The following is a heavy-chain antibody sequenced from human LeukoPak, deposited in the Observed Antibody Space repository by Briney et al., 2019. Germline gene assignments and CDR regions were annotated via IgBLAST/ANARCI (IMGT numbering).Heavy chain of an antibody. CDR2: SNHSGST. D-gene: IGHD2-15*01. CDR1: GGSFSDYY. Sequence: PSETLSLTCAVYGGSFSDYYWSWIRQPPGKGLEWIGESNHSGSTNYNPSLKSRVTISVDTSKNQFSLKLSSVTAADTAVYYCARGDIVVVVAGNYYYSYMDVWGKGTTVTVSS. J-gene: IGHJ6*03. CDR3: ARGDIVVVVAGNYYYSYMDV. V-gene: IGHV4-34*01.